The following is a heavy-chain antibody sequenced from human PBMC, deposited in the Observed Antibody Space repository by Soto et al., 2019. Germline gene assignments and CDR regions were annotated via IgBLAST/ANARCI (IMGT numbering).Heavy chain of an antibody. J-gene: IGHJ1*01. Sequence: SETLSLTCAVYGGSFSGYYWSWIRQPPGKGLEWIGEINHSGSTNYNPSLKSRVTISVDTSKNQFSLKLSSVTAADTAVYYCATIPRGENPGYFQHWGQGTLVTVSS. CDR3: ATIPRGENPGYFQH. D-gene: IGHD3-10*01. V-gene: IGHV4-34*01. CDR1: GGSFSGYY. CDR2: INHSGST.